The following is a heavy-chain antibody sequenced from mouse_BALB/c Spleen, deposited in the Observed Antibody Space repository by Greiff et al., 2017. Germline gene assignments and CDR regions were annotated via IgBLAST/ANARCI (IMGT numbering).Heavy chain of an antibody. V-gene: IGHV5-9*03. CDR1: GFTFSSYT. J-gene: IGHJ4*01. Sequence: EVKLVESGGGLVKPGGSLKLSCAASGFTFSSYTMSWVRQTPEKRLEWVATISSGGGNTYYPDSVKGRFTISRDNAKNNLYLQMSSLRSEDTALYYCARGGTDYAMDYWGQGTSVTVSS. CDR3: ARGGTDYAMDY. CDR2: ISSGGGNT. D-gene: IGHD4-1*01.